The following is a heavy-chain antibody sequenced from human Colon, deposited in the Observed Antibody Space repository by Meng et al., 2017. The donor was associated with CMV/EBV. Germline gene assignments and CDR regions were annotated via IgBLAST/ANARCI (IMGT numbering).Heavy chain of an antibody. CDR3: ARVYGGRYSTQKFDP. J-gene: IGHJ5*02. CDR2: VYYTGYT. CDR1: GDSIRRDDYY. V-gene: IGHV4-39*06. Sequence: SETLSLTCTVSGDSIRRDDYYWGWVRQSPGKGLEWIGSVYYTGYTTFNPSLQSRFNISLDTSKNQFHLKVKSVTAADTAVYYCARVYGGRYSTQKFDPWGQGMLVTVSS. D-gene: IGHD1-26*01.